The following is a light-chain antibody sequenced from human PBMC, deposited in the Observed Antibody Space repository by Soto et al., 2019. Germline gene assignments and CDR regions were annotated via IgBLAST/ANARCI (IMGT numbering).Light chain of an antibody. Sequence: QLTQSPSSLTASVGDRVTISCRASQGISSHLAWYQQQPGKAPNLLIYAASTLQTGVPSRFSGGGSGPAFTLTLSSLQPEDFATYYCQHVNSFPITFCQGTRLEIK. CDR1: QGISSH. V-gene: IGKV1-9*01. J-gene: IGKJ5*01. CDR3: QHVNSFPIT. CDR2: AAS.